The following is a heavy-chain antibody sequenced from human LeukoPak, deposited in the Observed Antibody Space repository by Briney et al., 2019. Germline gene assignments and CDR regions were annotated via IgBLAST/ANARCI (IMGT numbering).Heavy chain of an antibody. CDR3: ARELYYYDSSGYTRINWFDP. CDR2: ISYDGSNK. Sequence: PGGSLRLSCAASGFTFSSYAMHWVRQAPGKGLEWVAVISYDGSNKYYADSVKGRFTISRDNSKNTLYLQMNSLRAEDTAVYYCARELYYYDSSGYTRINWFDPWGQGTLVTVSS. J-gene: IGHJ5*02. V-gene: IGHV3-30*04. CDR1: GFTFSSYA. D-gene: IGHD3-22*01.